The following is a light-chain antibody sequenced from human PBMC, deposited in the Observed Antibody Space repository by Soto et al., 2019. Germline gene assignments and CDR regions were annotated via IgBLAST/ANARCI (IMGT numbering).Light chain of an antibody. Sequence: IQMTQSPSSLSASVGDRVTITCRAGQSISTYLNWYQRKPGKAPKLLIYAASNLQSGVPSRVSGSGSGSDFTLTVSSLQTEDFATYYCQQSYGTPLTFGGGTKVEIK. CDR1: QSISTY. V-gene: IGKV1-39*01. CDR3: QQSYGTPLT. J-gene: IGKJ4*01. CDR2: AAS.